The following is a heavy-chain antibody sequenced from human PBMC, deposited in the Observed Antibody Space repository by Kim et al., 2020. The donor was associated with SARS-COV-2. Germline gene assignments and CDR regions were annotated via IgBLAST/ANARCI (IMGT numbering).Heavy chain of an antibody. J-gene: IGHJ6*02. CDR2: FMWKTVYT. V-gene: IGHV3-9*01. CDR1: GFNFNEHA. CDR3: GKDITAGGMDV. D-gene: IGHD3-10*01. Sequence: GGSLRLSCAISGFNFNEHAMNWVRQAPGKGLEWVAGFMWKTVYTGYGDSAKGRFTISTNSAKNSVYLQMKNVRVEDTALYSCGKDITAGGMDVWGQGTTVIVSS.